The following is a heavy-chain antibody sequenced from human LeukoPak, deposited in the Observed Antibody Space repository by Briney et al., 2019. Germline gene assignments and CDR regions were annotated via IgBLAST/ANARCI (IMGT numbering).Heavy chain of an antibody. D-gene: IGHD3-22*01. Sequence: ASVKVSCKASGYTFTDYYMHWVRQAPGQGLEWMGWINPNSGGTNYAQKFQGRVTMTRDTSISTAYMELNRLKSDDTAVHYCARVHFYDSSGYSLINPWGQGTLVTVSS. CDR1: GYTFTDYY. V-gene: IGHV1-2*02. J-gene: IGHJ4*02. CDR2: INPNSGGT. CDR3: ARVHFYDSSGYSLINP.